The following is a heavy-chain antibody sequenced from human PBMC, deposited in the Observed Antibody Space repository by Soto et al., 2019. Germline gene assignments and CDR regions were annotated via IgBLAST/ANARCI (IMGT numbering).Heavy chain of an antibody. CDR1: GGTFSSYT. Sequence: QVQLVQSGAEVKKPGSSVKVSCKASGGTFSSYTISWVRQAPGQGLEWMGRIIPILGIANYAQKFQGRVTITADKSTSTAYMELSSLRSEDTAVYYCARGLVVVPAATTNWFAPWGQGTLVTVSS. V-gene: IGHV1-69*02. D-gene: IGHD2-2*01. CDR3: ARGLVVVPAATTNWFAP. J-gene: IGHJ5*02. CDR2: IIPILGIA.